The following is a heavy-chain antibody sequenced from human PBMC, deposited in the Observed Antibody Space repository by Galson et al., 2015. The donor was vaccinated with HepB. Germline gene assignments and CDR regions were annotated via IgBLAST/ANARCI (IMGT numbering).Heavy chain of an antibody. CDR3: ASLPMTTVTRDAPD. V-gene: IGHV1-69*13. CDR1: GGTFSSYA. D-gene: IGHD4-17*01. Sequence: SVKVSCKASGGTFSSYAISWGRQTPGQGLEWMVGNIPIFGTANYAQKFQGRVTITANESTSTAYLELSSLRSEDTAVYHCASLPMTTVTRDAPDWGPGTLVTVSS. J-gene: IGHJ4*02. CDR2: NIPIFGTA.